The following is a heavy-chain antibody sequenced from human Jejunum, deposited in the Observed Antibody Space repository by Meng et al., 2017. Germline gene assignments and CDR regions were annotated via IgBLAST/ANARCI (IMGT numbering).Heavy chain of an antibody. Sequence: GESLKISCAASGFTFSNYEMNWVRQAPGKGLEWVSYSDSSGTTLYYADSVKGRFTISRDNAKNSLYLQMNSLRVEDTAIYYCATIDGGIPFDYWGQGTLVT. D-gene: IGHD4-23*01. CDR1: GFTFSNYE. CDR2: SDSSGTTL. J-gene: IGHJ4*02. CDR3: ATIDGGIPFDY. V-gene: IGHV3-48*03.